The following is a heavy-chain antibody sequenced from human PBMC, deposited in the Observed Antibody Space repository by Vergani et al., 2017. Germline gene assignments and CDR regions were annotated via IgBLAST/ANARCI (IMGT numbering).Heavy chain of an antibody. CDR2: ISSTGSTI. D-gene: IGHD1-26*01. Sequence: EVQLVESGGGLVQPGGSLRLSCAASGFTFSSYEMNWVRQAPGKGLEWVSYISSTGSTIYYADSVKGRFTISRDNAKNSLYLQMNSLRAEDTAVYYCARPYSGSVDYWGQGTLVIVSS. V-gene: IGHV3-48*03. CDR3: ARPYSGSVDY. CDR1: GFTFSSYE. J-gene: IGHJ4*02.